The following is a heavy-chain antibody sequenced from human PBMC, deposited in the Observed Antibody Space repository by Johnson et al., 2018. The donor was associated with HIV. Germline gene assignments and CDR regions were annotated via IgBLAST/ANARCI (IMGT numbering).Heavy chain of an antibody. CDR1: GFTFSNVW. V-gene: IGHV3-20*04. J-gene: IGHJ3*02. CDR3: ARRLAQGSPIEYYVGAFDI. CDR2: ISWNSDTL. Sequence: VQLVESGGGLVKPGGSLRLSCAASGFTFSNVWMSWVRQAPGKGLEWVSGISWNSDTLVYADSVKGRFTISRDNADNSLHLQMNSLRAEDTALYYCARRLAQGSPIEYYVGAFDIWGQGTMVTVSS. D-gene: IGHD3-10*02.